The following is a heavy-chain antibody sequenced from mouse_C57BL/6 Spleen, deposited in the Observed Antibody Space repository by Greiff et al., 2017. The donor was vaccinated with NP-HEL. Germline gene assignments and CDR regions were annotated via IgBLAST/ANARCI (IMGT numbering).Heavy chain of an antibody. D-gene: IGHD3-2*02. CDR1: GFNIKDYY. J-gene: IGHJ3*01. V-gene: IGHV14-1*01. CDR3: TTAQPWFAY. Sequence: VQLQQSGAELVRPGASVKLSCTASGFNIKDYYMHWVKQRPEQGLEWIGRIDPEDGDTEYAPKFQGKATMTADTSSNTAYLHLSSQTSEDTAVYYCTTAQPWFAYWGQGTLVTVSA. CDR2: IDPEDGDT.